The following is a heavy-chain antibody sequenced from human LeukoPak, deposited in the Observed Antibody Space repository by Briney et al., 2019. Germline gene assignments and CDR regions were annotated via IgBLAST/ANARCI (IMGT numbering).Heavy chain of an antibody. CDR3: ASRSGRQWLPYFDY. V-gene: IGHV3-15*01. D-gene: IGHD1-26*01. CDR1: GFTFSNAW. CDR2: IKSKTDGGTT. J-gene: IGHJ4*02. Sequence: GGSLRLSCAASGFTFSNAWMSWVRQAPGKGLEWVGRIKSKTDGGTTDYAAPVKGRFTISRDDSKNTLYLQMNSLKTEDTAVYHCASRSGRQWLPYFDYWGQGTLVTVSS.